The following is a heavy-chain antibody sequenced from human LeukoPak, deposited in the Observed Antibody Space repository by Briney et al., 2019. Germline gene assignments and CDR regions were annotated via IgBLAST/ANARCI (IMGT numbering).Heavy chain of an antibody. Sequence: QSGGSLRLSCAASGFTFSSYGMHWVRQAPGKGLEWVAFIRYDGSNKYYADSVKGRFTISRDNSKNTLYLQMNSLRAEDTAVYYCAKDIQTAAAGGNWFDPWGQGTLVTVSS. CDR3: AKDIQTAAAGGNWFDP. CDR2: IRYDGSNK. V-gene: IGHV3-30*02. D-gene: IGHD6-13*01. J-gene: IGHJ5*02. CDR1: GFTFSSYG.